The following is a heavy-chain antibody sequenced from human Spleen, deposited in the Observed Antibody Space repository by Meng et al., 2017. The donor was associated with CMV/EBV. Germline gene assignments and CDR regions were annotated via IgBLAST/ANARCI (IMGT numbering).Heavy chain of an antibody. Sequence: GESLKISCAGSGFTISSSYISWVRQAPGKGLEWVSVIYSGGSTYYADSVKGRFTISRDNSKNTLYLQLNSLRAEDTAVYYCAKDDYSSGYYHTHYDYWGQGTLVTVSS. J-gene: IGHJ4*02. CDR2: IYSGGST. D-gene: IGHD3-22*01. CDR3: AKDDYSSGYYHTHYDY. CDR1: GFTISSSY. V-gene: IGHV3-53*01.